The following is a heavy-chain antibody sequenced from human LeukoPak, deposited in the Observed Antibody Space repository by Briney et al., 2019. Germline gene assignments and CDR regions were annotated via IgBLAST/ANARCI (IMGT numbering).Heavy chain of an antibody. Sequence: PGGSLRLSCAASGFTFSSYAMHWVRQAPGKGLEWVAVISYDGSNKYYADSVKGRFTISRDNSKNTLYLQMNSLRAEDTAVYYCARDRAIAVVGGIDYWGQGTLATVSS. J-gene: IGHJ4*02. CDR2: ISYDGSNK. CDR1: GFTFSSYA. CDR3: ARDRAIAVVGGIDY. D-gene: IGHD6-19*01. V-gene: IGHV3-30*04.